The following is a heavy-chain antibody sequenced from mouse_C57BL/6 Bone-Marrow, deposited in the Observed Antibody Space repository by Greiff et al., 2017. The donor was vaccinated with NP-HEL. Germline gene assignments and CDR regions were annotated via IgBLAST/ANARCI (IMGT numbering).Heavy chain of an antibody. J-gene: IGHJ1*03. CDR2: IYPGSGST. D-gene: IGHD1-1*01. CDR1: GYTFTSYW. Sequence: QVQLQQPGAELVKPGASVKMSCKASGYTFTSYWITWVKQRPGQGLEWIGDIYPGSGSTNYNEKFKSKATLTVDTSSSTAYMQLSSLTSEDSAVYYCARSWVYYGSSYGFDVWGTGTTVTVSS. CDR3: ARSWVYYGSSYGFDV. V-gene: IGHV1-55*01.